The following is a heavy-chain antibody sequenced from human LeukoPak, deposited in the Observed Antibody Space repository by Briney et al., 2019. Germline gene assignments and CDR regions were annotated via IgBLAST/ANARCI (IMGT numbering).Heavy chain of an antibody. J-gene: IGHJ4*02. V-gene: IGHV3-23*01. CDR3: AKGQFSFDSSGYYR. Sequence: GGSLRLSCAASGFTFSSYAMSWVRQAPGRGLEWVSVISGNGVSILHADSVKGRFTISRDNSKNTLYLQMNSLRDEDTAAYYCAKGQFSFDSSGYYRWGQGTLVTVSS. CDR2: ISGNGVSI. CDR1: GFTFSSYA. D-gene: IGHD3-22*01.